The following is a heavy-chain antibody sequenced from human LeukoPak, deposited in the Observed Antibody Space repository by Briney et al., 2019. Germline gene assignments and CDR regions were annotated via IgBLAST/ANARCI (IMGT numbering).Heavy chain of an antibody. V-gene: IGHV3-30*18. CDR1: GFTFSSYG. J-gene: IGHJ5*02. CDR3: AKIGSATFNWFDP. Sequence: PGGSLRLSCAASGFTFSSYGMHWVRQAPGKGLEWVAVISYDGNNKYYADSVKGRFTISRDDSKNTLFLQMNSLRAEDTAVYYCAKIGSATFNWFDPWGQGTLVTVSS. D-gene: IGHD3-10*01. CDR2: ISYDGNNK.